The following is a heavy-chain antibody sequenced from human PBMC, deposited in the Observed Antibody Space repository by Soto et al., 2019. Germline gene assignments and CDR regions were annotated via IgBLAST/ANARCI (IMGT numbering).Heavy chain of an antibody. CDR3: ARGGHPNYDILTGSPYWYFNL. D-gene: IGHD3-9*01. Sequence: SETLSLTCTVSVGSISSYYWSWIRQPPGKGLEWIGYIFYSGKIDYNPSLKSRVTMSVDMSKNQISLKLTSVSAADTAVYYCARGGHPNYDILTGSPYWYFNLWGRGTLVTVSS. CDR1: VGSISSYY. CDR2: IFYSGKI. J-gene: IGHJ2*01. V-gene: IGHV4-59*01.